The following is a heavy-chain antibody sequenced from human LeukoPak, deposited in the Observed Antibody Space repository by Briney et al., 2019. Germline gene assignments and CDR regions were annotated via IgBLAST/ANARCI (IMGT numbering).Heavy chain of an antibody. CDR3: ARRVGGIKNYIDY. Sequence: SETLSLTCTVSGGSISSYYWSWIRQPPGKGLEWIGYIYYSGSTNYNPSLKSRVTISVDTSKNQFSLKLSSVTAADTAVYYCARRVGGIKNYIDYWGQGTLVTVSS. V-gene: IGHV4-59*01. D-gene: IGHD2-15*01. J-gene: IGHJ4*02. CDR1: GGSISSYY. CDR2: IYYSGST.